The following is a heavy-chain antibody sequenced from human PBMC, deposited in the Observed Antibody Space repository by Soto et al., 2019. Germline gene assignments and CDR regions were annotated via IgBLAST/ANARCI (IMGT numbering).Heavy chain of an antibody. J-gene: IGHJ6*03. V-gene: IGHV4-39*07. D-gene: IGHD5-12*01. Sequence: SEPMSLTCTVSGGSISSRSYYWGRIRQPPGKGLEWIGSIYYSGSTYYNPSLKSRVTISVDTSKNQFSLKLSSVTAADTAVYYCARGDRGYSLIRPGSYYMDVWGKGTTVTVSS. CDR3: ARGDRGYSLIRPGSYYMDV. CDR2: IYYSGST. CDR1: GGSISSRSYY.